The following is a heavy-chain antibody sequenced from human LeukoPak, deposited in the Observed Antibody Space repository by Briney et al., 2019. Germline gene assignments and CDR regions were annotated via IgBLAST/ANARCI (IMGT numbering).Heavy chain of an antibody. CDR1: SGSFSGYY. Sequence: SETLSLTCAVYSGSFSGYYWNWIRQPPGKGLEWIGEINHSGSTNYNPSLKSRVTISVDTSKNQFSLKLSSVTAAGTAVYYCARVNYYDSSGYEDWWFDPWGQGTLVTVSS. V-gene: IGHV4-34*01. D-gene: IGHD3-22*01. CDR2: INHSGST. J-gene: IGHJ5*02. CDR3: ARVNYYDSSGYEDWWFDP.